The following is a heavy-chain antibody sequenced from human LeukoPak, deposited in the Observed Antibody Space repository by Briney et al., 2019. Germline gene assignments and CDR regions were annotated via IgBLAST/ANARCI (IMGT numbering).Heavy chain of an antibody. Sequence: SETLSLTCTVSGGSISSYYWSWIRQPPGKGLEWIGYIYYSGSTNYNPSLKSRVTISVDTSKNQFSLKLSSVTAADTAVYYCARWEYSSSLDYWGQGTLVTVSS. CDR1: GGSISSYY. J-gene: IGHJ4*02. CDR2: IYYSGST. CDR3: ARWEYSSSLDY. V-gene: IGHV4-59*08. D-gene: IGHD6-6*01.